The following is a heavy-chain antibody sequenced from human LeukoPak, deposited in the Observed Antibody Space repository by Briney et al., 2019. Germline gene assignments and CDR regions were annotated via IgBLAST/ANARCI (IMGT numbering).Heavy chain of an antibody. D-gene: IGHD2-15*01. J-gene: IGHJ4*02. V-gene: IGHV3-53*01. Sequence: GGSLRLSCAASGFTVSSNYMSWVRQAPGKGLEWVSVIYSGGSTYYADSVKGRFTFSRDNSKNTLYLQMNSLRAEDTAVYYCARESRDCSGGSCYFYWGQGTLVTVSS. CDR2: IYSGGST. CDR3: ARESRDCSGGSCYFY. CDR1: GFTVSSNY.